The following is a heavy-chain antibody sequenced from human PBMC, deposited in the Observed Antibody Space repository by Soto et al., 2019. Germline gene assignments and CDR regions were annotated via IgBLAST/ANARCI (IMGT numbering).Heavy chain of an antibody. J-gene: IGHJ4*02. Sequence: SETLSLTCTVSGGSVANSSYYWGWIRQSPGKGLEWIGSVYYRGRSYSKSSVKSRVTISVDTSKNRFSLSLNSVTASDTAVYFCVSQRTTVPTQAYFDYWGPGALVTVS. CDR3: VSQRTTVPTQAYFDY. CDR1: GGSVANSSYY. CDR2: VYYRGRS. V-gene: IGHV4-39*01. D-gene: IGHD4-17*01.